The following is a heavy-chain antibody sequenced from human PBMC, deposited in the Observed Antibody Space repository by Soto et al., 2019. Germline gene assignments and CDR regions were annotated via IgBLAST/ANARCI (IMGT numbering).Heavy chain of an antibody. Sequence: ASVKVSCKASGYTFTSYGLSWVRQAPGQGLEWMGWISVSNGNTNYAQKLHGRVTMTTGTSTSTAYMELRSLRSDDTAVYYCARGGYCTSSSCYEDYYHGMDVWGQGTTVTVSS. CDR2: ISVSNGNT. D-gene: IGHD2-2*01. V-gene: IGHV1-18*04. J-gene: IGHJ6*02. CDR1: GYTFTSYG. CDR3: ARGGYCTSSSCYEDYYHGMDV.